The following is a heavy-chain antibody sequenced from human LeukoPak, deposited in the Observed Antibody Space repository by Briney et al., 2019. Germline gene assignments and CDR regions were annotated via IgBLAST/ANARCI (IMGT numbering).Heavy chain of an antibody. J-gene: IGHJ3*02. Sequence: GGSLRLSCAASGFTFSSYSMNWVRQAPGKGLEWVSSISSSSSYIYYADSVKGRFTISRDNAKNSLYLQMNSLRAEDTAVYYCARLGTGDAFDIWGQGTMVTVSS. CDR3: ARLGTGDAFDI. V-gene: IGHV3-21*01. D-gene: IGHD2-8*02. CDR2: ISSSSSYI. CDR1: GFTFSSYS.